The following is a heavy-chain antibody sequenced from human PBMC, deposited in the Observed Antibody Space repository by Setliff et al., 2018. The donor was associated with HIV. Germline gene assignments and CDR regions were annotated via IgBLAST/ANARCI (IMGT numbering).Heavy chain of an antibody. D-gene: IGHD2-8*01. J-gene: IGHJ6*03. CDR2: IYTSGST. CDR3: ARNLRASVLDYMDV. V-gene: IGHV4-4*07. CDR1: GGSISTYY. Sequence: SETLSLTCTVSGGSISTYYWTWIRQPAGKGLEWIGHIYTSGSTNYNPSLKSRVTMSADTSKNQFSLKLSSVTAADTAVYYCARNLRASVLDYMDVWGKGTTVTVSS.